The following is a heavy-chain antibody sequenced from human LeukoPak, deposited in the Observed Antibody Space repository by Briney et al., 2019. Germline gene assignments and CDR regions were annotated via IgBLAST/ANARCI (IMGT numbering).Heavy chain of an antibody. CDR3: AKVGAADITIFGVVRKLSFDY. CDR2: ISGSGGST. V-gene: IGHV3-23*01. CDR1: GFTFSSYA. D-gene: IGHD3-3*01. J-gene: IGHJ4*02. Sequence: PGGSLRLSCAASGFTFSSYAMSWVRQVPGKGLEWVSAISGSGGSTYYADSVKGRFTISRDNSKNTLYLQMNSLRAEDTAVYYCAKVGAADITIFGVVRKLSFDYWGQGTLVTVSS.